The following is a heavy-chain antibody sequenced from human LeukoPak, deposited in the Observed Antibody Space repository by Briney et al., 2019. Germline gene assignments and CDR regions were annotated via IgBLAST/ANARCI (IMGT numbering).Heavy chain of an antibody. V-gene: IGHV3-20*04. J-gene: IGHJ4*02. Sequence: PGGSLRLSCAASLFTFSTYSMNWVRQAPGKGLEWVSGINWNGGSTGYAGSVKGRFTISRDNAKNSLYLQMNSLRAEDTALYYCARDNSGYSYGYIGYWGQGTLVTVSS. CDR2: INWNGGST. D-gene: IGHD5-18*01. CDR1: LFTFSTYS. CDR3: ARDNSGYSYGYIGY.